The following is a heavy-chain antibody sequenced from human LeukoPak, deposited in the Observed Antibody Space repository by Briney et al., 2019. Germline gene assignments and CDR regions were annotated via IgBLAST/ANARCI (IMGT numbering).Heavy chain of an antibody. D-gene: IGHD5-12*01. CDR2: IIPILGIA. Sequence: SVKVSCKASGGTFSSYAISWVRQAPGQGLEWMGRIIPILGIANYAQKFQGRVTITADKSTSTAYMELSGLRSEDTAVYYCATLRGSGYDYRSPRDAFDIWGQGTMVTVSS. J-gene: IGHJ3*02. V-gene: IGHV1-69*04. CDR3: ATLRGSGYDYRSPRDAFDI. CDR1: GGTFSSYA.